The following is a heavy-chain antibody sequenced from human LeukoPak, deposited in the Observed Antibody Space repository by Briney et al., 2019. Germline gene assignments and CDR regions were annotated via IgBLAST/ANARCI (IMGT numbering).Heavy chain of an antibody. Sequence: GGSLRLSCAASGFTFSSYWMSWVRQAPGKGLEWVANIKQDGSEKYYADSVKGRFTISRDNAKNSLYLQMNSLRAEDTAVYYCARDVGQLLYPVGAFDIWGQGTMVTVSS. CDR2: IKQDGSEK. CDR3: ARDVGQLLYPVGAFDI. CDR1: GFTFSSYW. V-gene: IGHV3-7*01. D-gene: IGHD2-2*02. J-gene: IGHJ3*02.